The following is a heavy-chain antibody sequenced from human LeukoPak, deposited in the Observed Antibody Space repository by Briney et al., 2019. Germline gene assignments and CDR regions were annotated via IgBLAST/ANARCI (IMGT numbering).Heavy chain of an antibody. Sequence: GGSLRLSCAASGFTFSSYWMSWVRQAPGKGLEWVANIKQDGSEKYYVDSVKGRFTISRDNAKNSLYLQMNSLRAEDTAVYYCAKVFYGDYGYFQHWGQGTLVTVSS. D-gene: IGHD4-17*01. CDR3: AKVFYGDYGYFQH. J-gene: IGHJ1*01. CDR2: IKQDGSEK. V-gene: IGHV3-7*01. CDR1: GFTFSSYW.